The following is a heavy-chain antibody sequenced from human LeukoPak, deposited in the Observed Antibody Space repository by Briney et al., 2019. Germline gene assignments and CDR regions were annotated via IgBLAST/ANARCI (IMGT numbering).Heavy chain of an antibody. J-gene: IGHJ4*02. CDR3: AREGSSSWFDY. CDR2: IYYSGST. Sequence: SETLSVTCTVPGGSIISYYGRLIWQPLRKGGEWMGYIYYSGSTNYNPSLKRRVTISVDTYQKQFSLKLSSVTAADTAVYYCAREGSSSWFDYWGQGTLVTVSS. D-gene: IGHD6-13*01. CDR1: GGSIISYY. V-gene: IGHV4-59*01.